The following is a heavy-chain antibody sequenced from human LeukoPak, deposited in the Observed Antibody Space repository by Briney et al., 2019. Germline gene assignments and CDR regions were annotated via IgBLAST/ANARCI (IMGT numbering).Heavy chain of an antibody. CDR3: ARDGSLAY. J-gene: IGHJ4*02. Sequence: ASVKVSCKASGYTFTDYYIHWVRQAPGQGLEWMGWINSNSGATNYAQKFQGRVTMTRDTSISTAYMELTRLGSDDTAVYYCARDGSLAYWGQGTLVTVSS. V-gene: IGHV1-2*02. CDR1: GYTFTDYY. D-gene: IGHD5-12*01. CDR2: INSNSGAT.